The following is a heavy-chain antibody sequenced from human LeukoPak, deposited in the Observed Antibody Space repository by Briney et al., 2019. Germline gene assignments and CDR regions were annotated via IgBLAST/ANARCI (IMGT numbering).Heavy chain of an antibody. CDR3: ASLRYFDWLAPFDY. V-gene: IGHV3-74*01. CDR2: INSDGSST. D-gene: IGHD3-9*01. J-gene: IGHJ4*02. CDR1: GFTFSSYW. Sequence: PGGSLRPSCAASGFTFSSYWMHWVRQAPGKGLVWVSRINSDGSSTSYADSVKGRFTISRDNAKNTLYLQMNSLRAEDTAVYYCASLRYFDWLAPFDYWGQGTLVTVSS.